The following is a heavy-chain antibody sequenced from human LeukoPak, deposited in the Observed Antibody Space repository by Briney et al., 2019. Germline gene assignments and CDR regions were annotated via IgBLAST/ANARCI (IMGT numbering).Heavy chain of an antibody. J-gene: IGHJ4*02. D-gene: IGHD2-2*01. CDR1: GYTFTSYG. Sequence: GASVKVSCKASGYTFTSYGISWVRQAPGQGLEWMGWISAYNGNTNYAQKLQGRVTMTTDTSTSTAYMELRSLRSDDTAVYYCARDGCSSTSCYLSHLIFHYWGQGTLVTVSS. V-gene: IGHV1-18*01. CDR3: ARDGCSSTSCYLSHLIFHY. CDR2: ISAYNGNT.